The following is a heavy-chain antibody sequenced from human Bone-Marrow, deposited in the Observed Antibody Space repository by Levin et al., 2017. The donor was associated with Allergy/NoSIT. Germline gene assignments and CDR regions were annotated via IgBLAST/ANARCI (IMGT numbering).Heavy chain of an antibody. V-gene: IGHV3-23*01. CDR1: GFNFGSYV. CDR2: ISGSGGST. Sequence: GESLKISCAASGFNFGSYVMSWVRQAPGKGLEWVSSISGSGGSTFYADSVKGRLTISRDNSKNTLHLHMNSLRGEDTAVYYCAKSPLGGARVTRFDNWGQGTLVTVSS. CDR3: AKSPLGGARVTRFDN. J-gene: IGHJ4*02. D-gene: IGHD3-16*01.